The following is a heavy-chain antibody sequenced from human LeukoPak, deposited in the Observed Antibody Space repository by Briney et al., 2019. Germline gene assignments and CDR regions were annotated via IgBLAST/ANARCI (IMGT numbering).Heavy chain of an antibody. CDR1: GFTFSSYS. Sequence: GGSLRLSCAASGFTFSSYSMNWVRQAPGKGLEWVSYISSSSSTIYYADSVKGRFAISRDNAKNSLYLQMNSLRAEDTAVYYCARSETAAGTFDYYYYMDVWGKGTTVTVSS. V-gene: IGHV3-48*01. CDR2: ISSSSSTI. CDR3: ARSETAAGTFDYYYYMDV. D-gene: IGHD6-13*01. J-gene: IGHJ6*03.